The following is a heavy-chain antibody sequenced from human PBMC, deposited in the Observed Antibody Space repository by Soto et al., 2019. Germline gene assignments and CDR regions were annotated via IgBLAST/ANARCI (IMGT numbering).Heavy chain of an antibody. J-gene: IGHJ4*02. CDR3: ARDGYRVTQKFDY. D-gene: IGHD3-10*01. Sequence: GGSLRLSCAASGFTFSSYAMHWVRQAPGKGLEWVAVISYDGSNKYYADSVKGRFTISRDNSKNTLYLQMNSLRAEDTAVYYCARDGYRVTQKFDYWGQGTLVTVSS. V-gene: IGHV3-30-3*01. CDR2: ISYDGSNK. CDR1: GFTFSSYA.